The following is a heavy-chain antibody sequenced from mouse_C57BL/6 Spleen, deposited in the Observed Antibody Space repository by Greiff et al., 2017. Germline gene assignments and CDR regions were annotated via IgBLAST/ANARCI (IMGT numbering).Heavy chain of an antibody. V-gene: IGHV1-85*01. CDR3: ARDDGYYFFAY. J-gene: IGHJ3*01. CDR1: GYTFTSYD. CDR2: IYPRDGSN. D-gene: IGHD2-3*01. Sequence: VKLQESGPELVKPGASVKLSCKASGYTFTSYDINWVKQRPGQGLEWIGWIYPRDGSNKYNEKFKGKATLTVDTSSSTAYMELHSLTSEDSAVYFCARDDGYYFFAYWGQGTLVTVSA.